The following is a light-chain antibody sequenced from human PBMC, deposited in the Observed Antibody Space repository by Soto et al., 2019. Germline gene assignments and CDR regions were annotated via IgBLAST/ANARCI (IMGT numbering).Light chain of an antibody. CDR2: KAS. Sequence: DIQMTQSPSTLSASVGDRVTITCRASQSISTWLAWYQQKPGKAPKLLIYKASSLKSGVPSRFSGSGSGTEFTLTISSLQPDDFATYYCRQYINRWTFGQGTKWIS. J-gene: IGKJ1*01. CDR1: QSISTW. V-gene: IGKV1-5*03. CDR3: RQYINRWT.